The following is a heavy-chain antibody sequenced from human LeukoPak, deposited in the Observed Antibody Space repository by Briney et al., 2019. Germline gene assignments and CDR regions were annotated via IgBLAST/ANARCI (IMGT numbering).Heavy chain of an antibody. J-gene: IGHJ4*02. D-gene: IGHD3-9*01. CDR1: GFTFSTYG. CDR3: AKDWDFDWLSPPDY. Sequence: PGGSLRLSCAASGFTFSTYGMSWVRQAPGKGLEWVSAISGSGGSTYYADSVKGRFTISRDNSKNTLYLQMNSLRAEDTAVYYCAKDWDFDWLSPPDYWGQGTLVTVSS. V-gene: IGHV3-23*01. CDR2: ISGSGGST.